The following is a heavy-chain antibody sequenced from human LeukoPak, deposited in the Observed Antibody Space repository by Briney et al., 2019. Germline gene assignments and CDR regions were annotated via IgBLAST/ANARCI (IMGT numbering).Heavy chain of an antibody. CDR1: GGTFSGYY. Sequence: PSETLSLTCGVYGGTFSGYYWSWIRQSPGKGLEWIGEINHSGRTYYNPSLKSRVTISVDTSKNQFSLKLSSVTAADTAVYYCARLKTERLVPLTENWFDPWGQGTLVTVSS. D-gene: IGHD6-6*01. CDR3: ARLKTERLVPLTENWFDP. V-gene: IGHV4-34*01. CDR2: INHSGRT. J-gene: IGHJ5*02.